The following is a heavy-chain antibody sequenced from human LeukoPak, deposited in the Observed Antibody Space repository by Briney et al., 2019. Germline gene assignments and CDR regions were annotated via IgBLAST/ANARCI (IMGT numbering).Heavy chain of an antibody. D-gene: IGHD2-2*01. CDR2: INPSGGST. Sequence: ASVTVSCKASGYTFVSSQMHWVRQAPGQGLEWMGIINPSGGSTNYAQKFQGRVTMTSDTSTSTVYMELSSLRSEDTAVYYCARRSSTSCYNWGQGTLVTVSS. CDR3: ARRSSTSCYN. V-gene: IGHV1-46*01. CDR1: GYTFVSSQ. J-gene: IGHJ4*02.